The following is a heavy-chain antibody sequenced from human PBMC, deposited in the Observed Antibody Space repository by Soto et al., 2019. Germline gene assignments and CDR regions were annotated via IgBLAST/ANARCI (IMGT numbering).Heavy chain of an antibody. J-gene: IGHJ6*02. CDR3: ARDHRNAAVGGRLTRWGDYYYYGMDV. CDR1: GGTFSSYA. D-gene: IGHD6-19*01. Sequence: SVQVSCKASGGTFSSYAISWVRQAPGQGLEWKGEIIPIFGTANYAQKFQGRVTITADESTSTAYMELSSLRSEDTAVYYCARDHRNAAVGGRLTRWGDYYYYGMDVWGQGTTVTVSS. CDR2: IIPIFGTA. V-gene: IGHV1-69*13.